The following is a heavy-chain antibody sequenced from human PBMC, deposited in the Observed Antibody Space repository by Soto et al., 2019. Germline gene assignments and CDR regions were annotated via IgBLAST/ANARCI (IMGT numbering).Heavy chain of an antibody. Sequence: PSETLSLTCTVSGGSISSSSYYWGWIRQPPGKGLEWIGSIYYSGSTYYNPSLKSRVTISVDTSKNQFSLKLSSVTAADTAVYYCANMATYYDFWSGTSPTFDYWGQGTLVTVSS. D-gene: IGHD3-3*01. J-gene: IGHJ4*02. CDR2: IYYSGST. CDR3: ANMATYYDFWSGTSPTFDY. CDR1: GGSISSSSYY. V-gene: IGHV4-39*01.